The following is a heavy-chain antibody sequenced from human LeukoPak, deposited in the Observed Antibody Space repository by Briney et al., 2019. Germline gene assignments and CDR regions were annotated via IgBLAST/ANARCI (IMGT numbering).Heavy chain of an antibody. J-gene: IGHJ4*02. CDR3: AGYAY. V-gene: IGHV4-34*01. D-gene: IGHD5-12*01. Sequence: SETLSLTCSVYGGSFSGYYWSWIRQPPGKGLEWIREINHSGSTNYNPSLKSRVTISVDTSKNQFSLKLSSVTAADTAVYYCAGYAYWGQGTLVTVSS. CDR2: INHSGST. CDR1: GGSFSGYY.